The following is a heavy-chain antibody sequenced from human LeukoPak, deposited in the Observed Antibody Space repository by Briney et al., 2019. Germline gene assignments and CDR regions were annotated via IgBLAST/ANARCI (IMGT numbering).Heavy chain of an antibody. J-gene: IGHJ4*02. CDR2: IYHSGST. CDR1: GYSISSGYY. Sequence: SETLSLTCTVSGYSISSGYYWGWIRPPPGKGLEWIGSIYHSGSTYYNPSLKSRVTISVDTSKNHFSLKLSSVTAADTAVYYCARDTPGRAAAGLFWYWGQGTLVTVSS. D-gene: IGHD6-13*01. CDR3: ARDTPGRAAAGLFWY. V-gene: IGHV4-38-2*02.